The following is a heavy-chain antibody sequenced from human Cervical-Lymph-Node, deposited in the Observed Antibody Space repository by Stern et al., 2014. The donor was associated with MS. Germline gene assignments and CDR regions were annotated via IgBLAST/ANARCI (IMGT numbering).Heavy chain of an antibody. CDR2: ISAYYGNT. CDR3: ARGLLGSENAFDI. Sequence: QVQLVQSGAEVKKPGASVKVSCKASGYTFTSYGISWVRQAPGQGLECMGWISAYYGNTSYAKKLEGRVTMTTDTSTSRGYMELRSLRSDDAAVYYCARGLLGSENAFDIWGQGTMVTVSS. V-gene: IGHV1-18*01. J-gene: IGHJ3*02. D-gene: IGHD2-15*01. CDR1: GYTFTSYG.